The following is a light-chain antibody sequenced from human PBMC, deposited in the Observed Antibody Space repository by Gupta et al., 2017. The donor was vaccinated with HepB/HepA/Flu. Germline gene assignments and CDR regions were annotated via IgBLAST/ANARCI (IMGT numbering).Light chain of an antibody. J-gene: IGKJ5*01. CDR3: QQYGSSPH. V-gene: IGKV3-20*01. CDR2: HAS. Sequence: EIVLTQSPGTLSLSPGERATLSCRASQSVTSSYLAWYQQKPGQAPTLLIYHASSRATGIPDRFSGSGSGTDLTLTISRLEPEDFAVYYCQQYGSSPHFGQGTRLEIK. CDR1: QSVTSSY.